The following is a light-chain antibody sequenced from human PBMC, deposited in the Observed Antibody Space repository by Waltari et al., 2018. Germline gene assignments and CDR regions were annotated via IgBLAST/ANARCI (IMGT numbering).Light chain of an antibody. J-gene: IGLJ2*01. CDR2: EVS. CDR3: SSYAGSNNYVA. Sequence: QSALTQPPSASGSPGQSVTISCTGTSSDVGGYDYVSWYQQHPGQAPNLMIYEVSKRPPGVPDRFSGSKSGNTASLTVSGLQGEDEADYYCSSYAGSNNYVAFGGGTKLTVL. V-gene: IGLV2-8*01. CDR1: SSDVGGYDY.